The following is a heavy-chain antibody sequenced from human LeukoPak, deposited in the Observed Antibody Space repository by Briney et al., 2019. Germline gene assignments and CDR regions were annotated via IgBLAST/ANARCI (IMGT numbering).Heavy chain of an antibody. D-gene: IGHD3-9*01. J-gene: IGHJ4*02. V-gene: IGHV3-30*02. CDR1: GFTFSSYG. CDR3: AKQLRYFDWLPAAGDY. CDR2: IRYDGSNK. Sequence: GGSLRLSCAASGFTFSSYGMHWVRQAPGKGLEWVAFIRYDGSNKYYADSVKGRFTISRDNSKNTLYPQMNSLRAEDTAVYYCAKQLRYFDWLPAAGDYWGQGTLVTVSS.